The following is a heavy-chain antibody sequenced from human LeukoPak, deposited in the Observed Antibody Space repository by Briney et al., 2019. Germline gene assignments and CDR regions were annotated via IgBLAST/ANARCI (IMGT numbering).Heavy chain of an antibody. CDR3: ARRKGGATILYYFDY. J-gene: IGHJ4*02. Sequence: GGSLRLSCAASGFTFSSYSMNWVRQAPGKGLEWVSYISSSSSTIYYADSVKGRFTISRDNAKNSLYLQMNSLRDEDTAVYYCARRKGGATILYYFDYWGQGTPVTVSS. D-gene: IGHD1-26*01. CDR1: GFTFSSYS. V-gene: IGHV3-48*02. CDR2: ISSSSSTI.